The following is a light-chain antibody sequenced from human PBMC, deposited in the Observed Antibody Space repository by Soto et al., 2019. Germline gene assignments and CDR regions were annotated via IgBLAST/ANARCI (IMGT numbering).Light chain of an antibody. J-gene: IGLJ2*01. CDR2: GNS. V-gene: IGLV1-40*01. Sequence: QSVLTQPPSVSGAPGQRVTISCTGSSSNIGARYDVHWYQQLPGRAPKLLIYGNSNRPSGVPDRFSGSKSGTSASLAITGLQADDEADYYCQSYDRGLSGSVFGEGTKLTVL. CDR1: SSNIGARYD. CDR3: QSYDRGLSGSV.